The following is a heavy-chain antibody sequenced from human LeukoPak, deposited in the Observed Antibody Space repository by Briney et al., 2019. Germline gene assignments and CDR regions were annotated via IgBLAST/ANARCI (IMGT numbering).Heavy chain of an antibody. V-gene: IGHV1-24*01. CDR2: FVPEDGET. CDR1: GYTLTELS. Sequence: GASVKVSSKVSGYTLTELSMHWVRQAPGKGLEWMGGFVPEDGETIYAQKFQGRVTMTEDTSTDTAYMELSSVRSEDTAVYYCATDRPSGGYKIDAFDIWGQGTMVTVSS. J-gene: IGHJ3*02. CDR3: ATDRPSGGYKIDAFDI. D-gene: IGHD3-10*01.